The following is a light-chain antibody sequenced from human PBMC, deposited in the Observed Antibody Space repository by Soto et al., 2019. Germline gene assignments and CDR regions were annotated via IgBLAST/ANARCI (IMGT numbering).Light chain of an antibody. CDR1: QDIRNY. CDR2: DAS. CDR3: QQYDSLPLT. J-gene: IGKJ4*01. Sequence: DIQLTPSPSSLSASVGDSVTITCQASQDIRNYLKWYQQKPGKAPKLLIYDASNLETGVPSRFSGSGSGTDFTFTISSLQPEDIATYYCQQYDSLPLTFGGGTKVEIK. V-gene: IGKV1-33*01.